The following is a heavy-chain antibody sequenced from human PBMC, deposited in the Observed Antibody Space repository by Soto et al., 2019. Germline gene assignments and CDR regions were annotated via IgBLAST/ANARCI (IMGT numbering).Heavy chain of an antibody. V-gene: IGHV1-69*01. CDR2: IIPIFGTA. D-gene: IGHD3-3*01. J-gene: IGHJ6*02. CDR3: ARVNDFWSGYYEPAYYYYGMDV. CDR1: GGTFSSYA. Sequence: QVQLVQSGAEVKKPGSSVKVSCKASGGTFSSYAISWVRQAPGQGLEWMGGIIPIFGTANYAQKFQGRVTITEDESTSTAYMELSSLRSEDTAVYYCARVNDFWSGYYEPAYYYYGMDVWGQGTTVTVSS.